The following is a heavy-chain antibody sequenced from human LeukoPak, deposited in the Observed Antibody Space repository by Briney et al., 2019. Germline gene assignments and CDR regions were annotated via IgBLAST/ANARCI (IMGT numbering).Heavy chain of an antibody. Sequence: GGSLRLSCAASGFTFNSYSMNWVRQAPGKGLEWVTSISSGSSYIFYADSVKGRFTISRDNAKNSLYLQMNSLRAEDTAVYYCARQVGVDDAFDIWGQGTMVTISS. J-gene: IGHJ3*02. CDR1: GFTFNSYS. CDR2: ISSGSSYI. CDR3: ARQVGVDDAFDI. D-gene: IGHD1-26*01. V-gene: IGHV3-21*01.